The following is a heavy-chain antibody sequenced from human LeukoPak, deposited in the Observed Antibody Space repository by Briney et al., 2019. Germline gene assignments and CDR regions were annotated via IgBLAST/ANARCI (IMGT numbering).Heavy chain of an antibody. V-gene: IGHV3-21*01. CDR3: ARRHRSSWDCFDY. CDR2: IISSISYI. D-gene: IGHD6-13*01. J-gene: IGHJ4*02. CDR1: GFTFSIDA. Sequence: GGSLRLACAASGFTFSIDAISWVRQAPGKGLEWVSSIISSISYIYYADSVKGRFTTSRDNAKNSLYLQMKSLRAEDRAVYYCARRHRSSWDCFDYWGQGTLVTVPS.